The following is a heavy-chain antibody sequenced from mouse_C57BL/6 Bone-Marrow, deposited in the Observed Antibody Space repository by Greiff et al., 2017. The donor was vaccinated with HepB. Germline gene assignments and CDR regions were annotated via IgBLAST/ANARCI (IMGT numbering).Heavy chain of an antibody. CDR1: GYAFSSSW. Sequence: VKLQESGPELVKPGASVKISCKASGYAFSSSWMNWVKQRPGKGLEWIGRIYPGDGDTNYNGKFKGKATLTADKSSSTAYMQLSSLTSEDSAVYFCARFYGSSPWFAYGGQGTRVTVSA. J-gene: IGHJ3*01. V-gene: IGHV1-82*01. CDR3: ARFYGSSPWFAY. CDR2: IYPGDGDT. D-gene: IGHD1-1*01.